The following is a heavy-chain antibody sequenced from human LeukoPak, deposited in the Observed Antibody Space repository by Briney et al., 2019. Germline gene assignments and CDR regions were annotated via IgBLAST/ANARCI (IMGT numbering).Heavy chain of an antibody. D-gene: IGHD2-15*01. V-gene: IGHV3-30*04. CDR2: ISYDGKKT. J-gene: IGHJ6*02. CDR1: GFTFSSYS. Sequence: GGSLRLSCTASGFTFSSYSIHWVRQAPGKGLEWVALISYDGKKTDYADSVKGRFTISRDNAKNTLYLQMNSQRAEDTAIYYCARGGFKYNYYDAMDVWGQGTTVTVSS. CDR3: ARGGFKYNYYDAMDV.